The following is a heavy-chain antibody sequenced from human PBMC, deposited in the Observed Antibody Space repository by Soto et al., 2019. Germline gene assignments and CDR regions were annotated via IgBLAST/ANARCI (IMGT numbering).Heavy chain of an antibody. CDR1: GYTFTSYG. CDR3: ARNLFGVIIMGDY. V-gene: IGHV1-18*04. CDR2: ISTYSGNT. D-gene: IGHD3-3*01. J-gene: IGHJ4*02. Sequence: ASVKVSCKASGYTFTSYGISWVRQAPGQGLEWMGWISTYSGNTDYAQKFQGRITMTTDTSTDTVYMELRSLRSDDTAVYFCARNLFGVIIMGDYWGQGXLVTVSS.